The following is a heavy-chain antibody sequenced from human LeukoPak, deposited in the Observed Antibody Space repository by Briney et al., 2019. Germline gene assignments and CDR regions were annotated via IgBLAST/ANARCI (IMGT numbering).Heavy chain of an antibody. D-gene: IGHD2-2*01. CDR1: GGSISSGGYY. J-gene: IGHJ4*02. Sequence: SETLSLTCSVSGGSISSGGYYWSWIRQHPGKGLEWIGSIYNSGSTFYNPSLKSRVTISVDTSKKQFSLRLTSETAADTAVYYCVLMPGYWGQGILVAVSS. CDR2: IYNSGST. V-gene: IGHV4-39*01. CDR3: VLMPGY.